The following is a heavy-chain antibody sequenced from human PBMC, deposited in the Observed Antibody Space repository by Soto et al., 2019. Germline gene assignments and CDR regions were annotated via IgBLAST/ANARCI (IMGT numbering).Heavy chain of an antibody. V-gene: IGHV1-69*01. CDR3: ARVGRDYSNYYYYGMDV. J-gene: IGHJ6*02. D-gene: IGHD4-4*01. CDR2: IIPIFGTA. CDR1: GGTFSSYA. Sequence: QVQLVQSGAEVKKPGSSVKVSCKASGGTFSSYAISWVRQAPGQGLEWMGGIIPIFGTANYAQKFQGRVTITADESTSTAYMELSSLRSEVTAVYYCARVGRDYSNYYYYGMDVWGQGTTVTVSS.